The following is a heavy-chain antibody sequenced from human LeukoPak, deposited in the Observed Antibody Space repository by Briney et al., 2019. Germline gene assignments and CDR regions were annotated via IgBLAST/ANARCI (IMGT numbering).Heavy chain of an antibody. CDR1: GGSISSYY. V-gene: IGHV4-59*01. J-gene: IGHJ4*02. D-gene: IGHD2-2*01. CDR3: ARTPGADYFDS. Sequence: SETLSLTCTVSGGSISSYYWSWIRQPPGKGLEWIGYIYHSGSTNYNPSLKSRVTISVDTSKNQFSLKVSSVTAADTAVYYCARTPGADYFDSWGQGTLLTVSS. CDR2: IYHSGST.